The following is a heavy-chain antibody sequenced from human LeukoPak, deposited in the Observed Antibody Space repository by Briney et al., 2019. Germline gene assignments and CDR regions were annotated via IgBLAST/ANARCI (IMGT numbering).Heavy chain of an antibody. CDR1: GGSISPYY. V-gene: IGHV4-59*01. CDR3: ARGGWSLDL. Sequence: PSETLSLTCTVSGGSISPYYWSWIRQPPGKGLESIGYIYYSGSTNYSPSLKSRVTISVDTSKNQFSLKLSSVTAADTAVYYCARGGWSLDLWGRGTLVTVSS. J-gene: IGHJ2*01. D-gene: IGHD3-16*01. CDR2: IYYSGST.